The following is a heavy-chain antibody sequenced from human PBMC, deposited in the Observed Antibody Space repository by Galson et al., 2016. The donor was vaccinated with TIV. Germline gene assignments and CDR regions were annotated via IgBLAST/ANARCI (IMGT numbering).Heavy chain of an antibody. V-gene: IGHV1-2*02. CDR1: GYSFTVYR. CDR3: TRGGGGAYTFDAFDI. D-gene: IGHD2/OR15-2a*01. CDR2: IHPQNGGA. Sequence: SVKVSCKASGYSFTVYRVHWVRQAPGQGLEWMGWIHPQNGGANYAQKFQGSVTLTPDTSISTVYMELRRLKSDDTAVYFCTRGGGGAYTFDAFDIRGQGTMVTVSS. J-gene: IGHJ3*02.